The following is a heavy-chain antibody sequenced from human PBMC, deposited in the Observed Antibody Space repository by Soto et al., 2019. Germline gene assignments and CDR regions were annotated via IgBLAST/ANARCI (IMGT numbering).Heavy chain of an antibody. CDR2: INHSGNT. D-gene: IGHD3-10*01. Sequence: SETLSLTCTVSGGSISGYYWIWVRQPPEKGLKWIGEINHSGNTNYNPSNKSRNTISVDTSKNQFSLKLTSVTAADTAVYYCARQGFGVLHGLVDVWGQGTTVTVSS. CDR3: ARQGFGVLHGLVDV. V-gene: IGHV4-34*01. J-gene: IGHJ6*02. CDR1: GGSISGYY.